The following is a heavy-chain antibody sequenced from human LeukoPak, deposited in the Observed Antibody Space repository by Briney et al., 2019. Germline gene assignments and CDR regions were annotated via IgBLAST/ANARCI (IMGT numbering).Heavy chain of an antibody. Sequence: SGPTLVKPTQTLTLTCTFSGFSLSTSGVGVGWIRQPPGKALEWLALIYWDDDKRYSPSLKSRLTITKDTSKNQVVLTMTNMDPVDTATYYCAHSENDYDSSGSPFGYWGQGILVTVSS. V-gene: IGHV2-5*02. D-gene: IGHD3-22*01. CDR2: IYWDDDK. CDR1: GFSLSTSGVG. CDR3: AHSENDYDSSGSPFGY. J-gene: IGHJ4*02.